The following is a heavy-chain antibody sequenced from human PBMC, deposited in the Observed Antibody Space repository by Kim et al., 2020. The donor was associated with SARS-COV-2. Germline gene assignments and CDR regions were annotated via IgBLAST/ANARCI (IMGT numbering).Heavy chain of an antibody. V-gene: IGHV4-59*08. CDR2: IYYSGST. CDR1: GGSISSYY. J-gene: IGHJ5*02. Sequence: SETLSLTCTVSGGSISSYYWSWIRQPPGKGLEWIGYIYYSGSTNYNPSLKSRVTISVDTSKNQFSLKLSSVTAADTAVYYCARHEDNWNPRFVFDPWGQGTLVTVSS. D-gene: IGHD1-20*01. CDR3: ARHEDNWNPRFVFDP.